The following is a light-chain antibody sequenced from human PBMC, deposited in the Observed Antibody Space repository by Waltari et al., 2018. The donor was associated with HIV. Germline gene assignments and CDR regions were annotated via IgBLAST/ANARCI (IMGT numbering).Light chain of an antibody. CDR3: QQYSTHYA. Sequence: DIQMPQSPSNLSASVGDTVVITCRASQSIDNWLAWYQQKPGRAPRLLVSRTSLLESGVSSRFRGSGSGTEFTLTIMSLQPDDIGTYYCQQYSTHYAFGQGTRVE. J-gene: IGKJ2*01. V-gene: IGKV1-5*03. CDR1: QSIDNW. CDR2: RTS.